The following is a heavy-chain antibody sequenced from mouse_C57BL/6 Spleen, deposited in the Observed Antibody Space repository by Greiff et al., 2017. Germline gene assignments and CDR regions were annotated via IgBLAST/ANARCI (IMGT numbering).Heavy chain of an antibody. J-gene: IGHJ2*01. CDR1: GFTFSSYG. Sequence: EVQLVESGGGLVQPGGSLKLSCAASGFTFSSYGMSWVRQTPDKRLEWVATISSGGSYTYYPDSVKGRFTISRDNAKNTLYLQMSSLKSEDTAMYYCARHSVYYYGSSYFDYWGQGTTLTVSS. CDR2: ISSGGSYT. V-gene: IGHV5-6*01. CDR3: ARHSVYYYGSSYFDY. D-gene: IGHD1-1*01.